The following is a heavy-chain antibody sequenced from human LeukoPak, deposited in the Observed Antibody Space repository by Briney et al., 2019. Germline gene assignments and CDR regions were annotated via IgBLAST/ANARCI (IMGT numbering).Heavy chain of an antibody. J-gene: IGHJ4*02. CDR1: GFTFSSYW. D-gene: IGHD3-10*01. CDR3: ARDRIWFGELPDY. Sequence: PGGSLRPSCAASGFTFSSYWMHWVRQAPGKGLVWVSRINSDGSSTSYADSVKGRFTISRDNAKNTLYLQMNSLRAEDTAVYYCARDRIWFGELPDYWGQGTLVTVSS. CDR2: INSDGSST. V-gene: IGHV3-74*01.